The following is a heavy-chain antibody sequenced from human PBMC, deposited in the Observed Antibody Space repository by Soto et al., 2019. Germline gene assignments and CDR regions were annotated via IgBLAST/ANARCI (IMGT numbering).Heavy chain of an antibody. CDR1: GFTFSSYS. V-gene: IGHV3-48*02. D-gene: IGHD3-10*01. CDR3: ARGSGSYYYYYYGMDV. CDR2: ISSSSSTI. Sequence: GGSLRLSCAASGFTFSSYSMNWVRQAPGKGLEWVSYISSSSSTIYYADSVKGRFTISRDNAKNSLYLQMNSLRDEDTVVYYCARGSGSYYYYYYGMDVWGQGTTVTVSS. J-gene: IGHJ6*02.